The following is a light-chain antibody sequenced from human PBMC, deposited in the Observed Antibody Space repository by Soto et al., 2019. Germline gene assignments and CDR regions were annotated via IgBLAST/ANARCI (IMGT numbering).Light chain of an antibody. CDR1: QSVSSTY. Sequence: EVVLTQSPGTLSLSPGERATLSCRASQSVSSTYLAWYQQKPGQAPRLLIYGASTRATGIPDRFSGSGSGTDLTLTISRLEPEDLAVYYCQQYGTSPPMYTFGQGTKVDIK. V-gene: IGKV3-20*01. J-gene: IGKJ2*01. CDR3: QQYGTSPPMYT. CDR2: GAS.